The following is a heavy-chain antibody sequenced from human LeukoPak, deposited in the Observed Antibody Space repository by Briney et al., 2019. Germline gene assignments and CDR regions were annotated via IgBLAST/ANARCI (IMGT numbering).Heavy chain of an antibody. CDR2: IYYTGST. CDR3: ARLPPYYYDTSYAFDI. J-gene: IGHJ3*02. Sequence: SETLSLTCTVSGGAISTYYWSWIRQTPGMGLEWIGYIYYTGSTNYNPSLKSRVTISVDASKNQFSLKMSSMTAADTAVYYCARLPPYYYDTSYAFDIWGQGTMVTVSS. D-gene: IGHD3-22*01. CDR1: GGAISTYY. V-gene: IGHV4-59*01.